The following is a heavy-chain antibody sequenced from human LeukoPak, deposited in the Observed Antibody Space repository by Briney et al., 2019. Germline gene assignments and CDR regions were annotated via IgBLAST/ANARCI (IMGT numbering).Heavy chain of an antibody. CDR2: IYSGGDT. CDR1: SFPVTDNY. J-gene: IGHJ4*02. CDR3: ARAILLTGSEYYFDS. V-gene: IGHV3-53*01. D-gene: IGHD3-9*01. Sequence: GGSLRLSCAASSFPVTDNYMGWVRQAPGKGLEWVSLIYSGGDTYYADSVKGRFTISRDTSKNTVYLHMNSLRPDDTATYYCARAILLTGSEYYFDSWGQGTLDTVSS.